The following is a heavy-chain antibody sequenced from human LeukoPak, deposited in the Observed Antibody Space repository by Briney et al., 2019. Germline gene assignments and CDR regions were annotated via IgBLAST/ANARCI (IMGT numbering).Heavy chain of an antibody. Sequence: GGSLRLSCAASGFTFSTYVMHWVRQAPGKGLEWVAVISYDGTNKYYADSVKGRFTISRDNSKNTLYPQMNSLRAEDTAVYYCARPFLSGNYFFDYWGQGTLVTVSS. V-gene: IGHV3-30-3*01. CDR3: ARPFLSGNYFFDY. CDR1: GFTFSTYV. CDR2: ISYDGTNK. D-gene: IGHD1-26*01. J-gene: IGHJ4*02.